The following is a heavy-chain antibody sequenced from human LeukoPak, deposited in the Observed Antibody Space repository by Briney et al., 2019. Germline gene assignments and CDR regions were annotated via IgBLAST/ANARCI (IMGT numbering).Heavy chain of an antibody. D-gene: IGHD4-11*01. V-gene: IGHV3-30*01. CDR3: ARDRSMTTARTFDY. Sequence: GGSLRLSCAASGFTFSSYAMHWVRQAPGKGLEWVAVISYDGGNKYYADSVKGRFTISRDNSKNTLYLQMNSLRAEDTAVYYCARDRSMTTARTFDYWDQGTLVTVSS. J-gene: IGHJ4*02. CDR2: ISYDGGNK. CDR1: GFTFSSYA.